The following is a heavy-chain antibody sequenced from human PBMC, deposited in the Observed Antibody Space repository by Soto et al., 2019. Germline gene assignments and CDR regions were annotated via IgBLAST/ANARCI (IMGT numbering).Heavy chain of an antibody. J-gene: IGHJ4*02. Sequence: SSETLSLTCTVSGGSISSYYWSWIRQPPGKGLEWIGYIYYSGSTNYNPSLKSRVTISVDTSKNQFSLKLSSVTAADTAVYYCASRYYYDSSGRHYYFDYWGQGTLVTVSS. D-gene: IGHD3-22*01. CDR1: GGSISSYY. CDR3: ASRYYYDSSGRHYYFDY. CDR2: IYYSGST. V-gene: IGHV4-59*01.